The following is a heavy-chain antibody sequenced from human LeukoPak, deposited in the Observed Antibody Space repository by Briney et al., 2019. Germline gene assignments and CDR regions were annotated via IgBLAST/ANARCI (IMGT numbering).Heavy chain of an antibody. Sequence: PSQTLSLTCTVSGGSISSGGYYWSWIRQHPGKGLEWIGYIYYSGSTYYNPSLKSRVTISVDTSKNQFSLKLSSVTAADTAVYYCARGITPPGDFDYWGQGTLVTVSS. CDR3: ARGITPPGDFDY. V-gene: IGHV4-31*03. J-gene: IGHJ4*02. D-gene: IGHD3-10*01. CDR1: GGSISSGGYY. CDR2: IYYSGST.